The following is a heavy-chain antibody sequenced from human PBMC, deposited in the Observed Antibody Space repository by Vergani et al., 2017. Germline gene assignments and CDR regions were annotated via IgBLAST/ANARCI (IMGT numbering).Heavy chain of an antibody. CDR1: GGSISSYY. D-gene: IGHD2-2*02. CDR3: ARVGYCSSTSCYTENWFDP. CDR2: IYSSGST. V-gene: IGHV4-59*01. J-gene: IGHJ5*02. Sequence: QVQLQESGPGLVKPSETLSLTCTVSGGSISSYYWSWIRQPPGKGLEWIGYIYSSGSTNYNPSLKSRVTISVDTSKNQFSLKLSSVTAADTAVYYCARVGYCSSTSCYTENWFDPWGQGTLVTVSS.